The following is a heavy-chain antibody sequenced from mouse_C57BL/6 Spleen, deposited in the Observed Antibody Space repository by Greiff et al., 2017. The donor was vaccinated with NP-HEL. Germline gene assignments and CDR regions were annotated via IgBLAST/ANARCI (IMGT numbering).Heavy chain of an antibody. V-gene: IGHV2-2*01. Sequence: VKLMESGPGLVQPSQSLSITCTVSGFSLTSYGVHWVRQSPGKGLEWLGVIWSGGSTDYNAAFISRLSISKDNSKSQVFFKMNSLQADDTAIYYCARTGYSNYEFAYWGQGTLVTVSA. CDR2: IWSGGST. D-gene: IGHD2-5*01. CDR1: GFSLTSYG. CDR3: ARTGYSNYEFAY. J-gene: IGHJ3*01.